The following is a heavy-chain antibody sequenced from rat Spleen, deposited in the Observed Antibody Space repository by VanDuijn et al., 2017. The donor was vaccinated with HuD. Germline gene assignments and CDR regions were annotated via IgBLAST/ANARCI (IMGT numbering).Heavy chain of an antibody. V-gene: IGHV5-46*01. CDR2: ISTRGGST. Sequence: EVQLVESGGGLVQPGRSLKLSCAASGFTFSNFPMAWVRQAPTKGLEWVATISTRGGSTYYRDSVKGRFTISRDNAQNTLYLQMNSPTSEDTATYYCTTDTFYDGTYYPGGFDYWGQGVMVTVSS. CDR1: GFTFSNFP. CDR3: TTDTFYDGTYYPGGFDY. D-gene: IGHD1-12*02. J-gene: IGHJ2*01.